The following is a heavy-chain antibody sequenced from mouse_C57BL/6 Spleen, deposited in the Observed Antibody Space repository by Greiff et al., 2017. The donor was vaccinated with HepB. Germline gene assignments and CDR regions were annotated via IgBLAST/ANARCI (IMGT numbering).Heavy chain of an antibody. CDR3: ARRGNYYCSSYYYAMDY. Sequence: EVQLVESGGGLVKPGGSLKLSCAASGFTFSDYGMHWVRQAPEKGLEWVAYISSGSSTIYYADTVKGRFTISRDNAKTTLFLQMTSLRSEDTAMYYCARRGNYYCSSYYYAMDYWGQGTSVTVSS. CDR1: GFTFSDYG. D-gene: IGHD1-1*01. CDR2: ISSGSSTI. V-gene: IGHV5-17*01. J-gene: IGHJ4*01.